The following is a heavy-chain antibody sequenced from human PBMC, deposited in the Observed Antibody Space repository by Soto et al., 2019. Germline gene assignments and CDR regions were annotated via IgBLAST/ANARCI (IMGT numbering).Heavy chain of an antibody. V-gene: IGHV1-69*06. J-gene: IGHJ4*02. CDR3: AVIGYDLDY. CDR2: IIPMFGTA. D-gene: IGHD5-12*01. CDR1: GDTFHRHA. Sequence: QVQLVQSGAEVKKPGSSVKVSCKGSGDTFHRHALSWVRQAPGQGLEWMGGIIPMFGTANYAQKFQGRVTITADTSTSTAYMELCSLRFEDTAFYYCAVIGYDLDYWGEGTLVAVSS.